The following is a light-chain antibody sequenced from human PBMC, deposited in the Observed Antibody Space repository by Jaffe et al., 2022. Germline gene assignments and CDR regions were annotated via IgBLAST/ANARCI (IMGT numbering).Light chain of an antibody. CDR3: QQSDRTPFT. J-gene: IGKJ3*01. CDR1: QTIGSY. CDR2: AAS. Sequence: DIQMTQSPSSLSASVGDRVTITCRASQTIGSYVNWYQQKPGRAPNLLIYAASTLQSGVPSRFSGRGSGTDFTLTISTLHPEDFATYYCQQSDRTPFTFGPGTKVDIK. V-gene: IGKV1-39*01.